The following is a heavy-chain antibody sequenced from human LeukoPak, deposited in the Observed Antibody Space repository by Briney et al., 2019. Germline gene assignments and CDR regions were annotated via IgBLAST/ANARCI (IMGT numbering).Heavy chain of an antibody. CDR2: INPNSGGT. J-gene: IGHJ3*02. CDR1: GYTFTSYG. CDR3: ARVKDIAMSPFDAFDI. Sequence: ASVKVSCKASGYTFTSYGISWVRQAPGQGLEWMGWINPNSGGTNYAQKFQGRVTMTRDTSISTAYMELSRLRSDDTAVYYCARVKDIAMSPFDAFDIWGQGTMVTVSS. V-gene: IGHV1-2*02. D-gene: IGHD5-18*01.